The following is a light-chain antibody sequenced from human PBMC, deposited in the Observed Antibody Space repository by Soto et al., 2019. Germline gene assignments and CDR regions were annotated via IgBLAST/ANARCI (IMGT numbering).Light chain of an antibody. Sequence: IQLTQSPSSLSASVGDRVTITCRASQDISTYLAWYQQNPGRAPKLLIYLASNLHTGVPSRFSGSGSGAELTLTISSRQPEDFATYYCQQLDSDPPWTFGQGTRVEIK. CDR1: QDISTY. CDR2: LAS. CDR3: QQLDSDPPWT. J-gene: IGKJ1*01. V-gene: IGKV1-9*01.